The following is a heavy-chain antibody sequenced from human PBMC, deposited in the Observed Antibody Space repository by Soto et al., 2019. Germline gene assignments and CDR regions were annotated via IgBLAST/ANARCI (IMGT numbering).Heavy chain of an antibody. V-gene: IGHV4-34*01. CDR3: ASHLRPTNWGGGYFDY. D-gene: IGHD7-27*01. Sequence: PSETLSLTCAVYGGSFSGYYWSWIRQPPGKGLEWIGNINYSGSTNYNPSLKSRVTISVDTSKNQFSLKLTSVTAADTAVYYCASHLRPTNWGGGYFDYWGQGPLVTVS. J-gene: IGHJ4*02. CDR1: GGSFSGYY. CDR2: INYSGST.